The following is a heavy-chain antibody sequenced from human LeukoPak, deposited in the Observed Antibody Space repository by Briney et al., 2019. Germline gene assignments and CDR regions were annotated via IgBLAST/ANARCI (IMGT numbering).Heavy chain of an antibody. D-gene: IGHD4-17*01. CDR1: GGSISGYY. CDR2: VYTSGST. J-gene: IGHJ4*02. V-gene: IGHV4-4*07. CDR3: ARLTPTYDYFDY. Sequence: KPSETLSLTCSVSGGSISGYYWTWIRQPAGKGLEWIGRVYTSGSTHYNPSLKTRLTMSVDTSKNQFSLKLSSVTAADTAVYYCARLTPTYDYFDYWGQGTLVTVSS.